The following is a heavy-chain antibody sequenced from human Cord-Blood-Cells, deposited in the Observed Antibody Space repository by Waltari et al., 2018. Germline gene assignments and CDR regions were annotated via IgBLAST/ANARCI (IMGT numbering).Heavy chain of an antibody. CDR2: FDPEDGET. V-gene: IGHV1-24*01. Sequence: QLPLVQSGDEVQKTGSSVKVSCKVSGYTLTEFTMPWVRQAPGKGLEWMGGFDPEDGETIYAQKFQGRVTMTEDTSTDTAYMELSSLRSEDTAVYYCATVGGSYHRSDYWGQGTLVTVSS. CDR1: GYTLTEFT. J-gene: IGHJ4*02. CDR3: ATVGGSYHRSDY. D-gene: IGHD1-26*01.